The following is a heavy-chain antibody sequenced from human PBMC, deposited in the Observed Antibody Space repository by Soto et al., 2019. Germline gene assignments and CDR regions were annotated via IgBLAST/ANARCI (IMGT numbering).Heavy chain of an antibody. CDR3: AREEYAGDAFDI. CDR1: GFTFSSYG. V-gene: IGHV3-33*01. CDR2: IWYDGSNK. Sequence: QVQLVESGGGVVQPGRSLRLSCAASGFTFSSYGMHWVRQAPGKGLEWVAVIWYDGSNKYYADSVKGRFTISRDNSKNTLYLQMNSLRAEDTAVYYCAREEYAGDAFDIWGQGTMVTVSS. J-gene: IGHJ3*02.